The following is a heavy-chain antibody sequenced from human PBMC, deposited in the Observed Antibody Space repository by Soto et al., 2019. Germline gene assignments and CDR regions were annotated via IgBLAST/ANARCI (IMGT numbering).Heavy chain of an antibody. CDR2: IKSKTDGGTT. Sequence: GESLKISCAASGFTFSNAWMNWVRQAPGKGLEWVGRIKSKTDGGTTDYAAPVKGRFTISRDDSKNTLYLQMNSLKTEDTAVYYCTTAPATNYYGSGSYYSIGDYWGQGTLVTVSS. CDR1: GFTFSNAW. CDR3: TTAPATNYYGSGSYYSIGDY. V-gene: IGHV3-15*07. D-gene: IGHD3-10*01. J-gene: IGHJ4*02.